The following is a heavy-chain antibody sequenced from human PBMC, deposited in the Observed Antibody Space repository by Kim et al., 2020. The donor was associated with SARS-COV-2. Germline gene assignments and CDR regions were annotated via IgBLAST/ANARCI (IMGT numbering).Heavy chain of an antibody. CDR3: ARLRVPAAGSFDY. J-gene: IGHJ4*02. CDR2: IYYSGST. V-gene: IGHV4-39*01. Sequence: TLSLTCTVSGGSISSSSYYWGWIRQPPGKGLEWIGSIYYSGSTYYNPSLKSRVTISVDTSKNQFSLKLSSVTAADTAVYYCARLRVPAAGSFDYWGQG. CDR1: GGSISSSSYY. D-gene: IGHD6-13*01.